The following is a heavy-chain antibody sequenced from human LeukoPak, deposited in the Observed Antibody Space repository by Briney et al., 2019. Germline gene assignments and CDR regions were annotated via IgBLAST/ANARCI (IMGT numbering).Heavy chain of an antibody. J-gene: IGHJ5*02. CDR1: GFTFTTFP. V-gene: IGHV3-30*04. CDR3: VKKGNSWSPRFDP. D-gene: IGHD6-13*01. Sequence: PGGSLRLSCAASGFTFTTFPMHWVRQPPGKGLEWVAVISYDGTDKYYADSVRGRFTISRDNSDNILYLQLNSLRAEDTALYHCVKKGNSWSPRFDPWGQGTLVTVSS. CDR2: ISYDGTDK.